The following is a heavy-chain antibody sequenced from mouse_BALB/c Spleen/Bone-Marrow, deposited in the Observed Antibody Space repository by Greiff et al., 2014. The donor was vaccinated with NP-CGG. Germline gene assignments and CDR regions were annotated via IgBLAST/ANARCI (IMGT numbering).Heavy chain of an antibody. D-gene: IGHD4-1*02. CDR1: GYTFTSYW. J-gene: IGHJ2*01. Sequence: LQQPGSELVRPGASVKLSCKASGYTFTSYWMHWVKQRPGQGLEWIGNIYPGSGSTNYDEKFKSKATLTADTSSSTAYMQLSSLTSEDSAVYYCTREGPTGTGGDYWGQGTTLTVSS. CDR3: TREGPTGTGGDY. V-gene: IGHV1S22*01. CDR2: IYPGSGST.